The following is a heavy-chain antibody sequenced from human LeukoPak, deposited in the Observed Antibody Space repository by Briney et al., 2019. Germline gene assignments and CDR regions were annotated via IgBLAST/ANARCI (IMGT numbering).Heavy chain of an antibody. CDR3: ARGNRRLYPKSKYDSSGNGYFQH. D-gene: IGHD3-22*01. CDR2: IIPIFGTA. J-gene: IGHJ1*01. V-gene: IGHV1-69*01. Sequence: SVKVSCKASGGTFSSYAISWVRQAPGQGLGWMGGIIPIFGTANYAQKFQGRVTITADESTSTAYMELSSLRSEDTAVYYCARGNRRLYPKSKYDSSGNGYFQHWGQGTLVTVSS. CDR1: GGTFSSYA.